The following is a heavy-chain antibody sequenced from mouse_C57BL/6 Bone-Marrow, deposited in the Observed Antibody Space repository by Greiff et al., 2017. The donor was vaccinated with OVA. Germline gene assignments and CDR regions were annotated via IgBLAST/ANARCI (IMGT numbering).Heavy chain of an antibody. J-gene: IGHJ2*01. CDR1: GYTFTDYY. CDR3: ARGGGYYVPFDY. V-gene: IGHV1-19*01. D-gene: IGHD2-3*01. Sequence: EVQLQQSGPVLVKPGASVKMSCKASGYTFTDYYMNWVKQSHGKSLEWIGVINPYNGGTSYNQKFKGKATLTVDKSSSTAYMELNSLTSEDSAVYYCARGGGYYVPFDYWGQGTTLTVSS. CDR2: INPYNGGT.